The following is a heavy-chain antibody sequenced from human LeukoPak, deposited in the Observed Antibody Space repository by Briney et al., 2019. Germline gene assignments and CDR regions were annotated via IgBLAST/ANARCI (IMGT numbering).Heavy chain of an antibody. CDR3: ARPHDYSNYFDY. Sequence: SETLSLTCTVSGGSISSSSYYWGWIRQPPGKGLEWVGSIYYSGSTYYNPSLKSRVTISVDTSKNQFSLKLSSVTAADTAVYYCARPHDYSNYFDYWGQGTLVTVSS. CDR1: GGSISSSSYY. V-gene: IGHV4-39*01. J-gene: IGHJ4*02. D-gene: IGHD4-11*01. CDR2: IYYSGST.